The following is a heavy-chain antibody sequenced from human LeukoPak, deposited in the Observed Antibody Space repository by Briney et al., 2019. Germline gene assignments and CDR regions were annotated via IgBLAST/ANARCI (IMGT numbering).Heavy chain of an antibody. CDR1: GGSISSNY. V-gene: IGHV4-59*01. J-gene: IGHJ4*02. CDR2: IYYSGST. CDR3: ARWVRYYDSSGYFANFDY. D-gene: IGHD3-22*01. Sequence: PSVTLSLTCTVSGGSISSNYWSWNRQPPGKGLGWIGYIYYSGSTNYNPSLKSRVTISVDTSKNQFSLKLSSVTAADTAVYYCARWVRYYDSSGYFANFDYWGQGTLVTVSS.